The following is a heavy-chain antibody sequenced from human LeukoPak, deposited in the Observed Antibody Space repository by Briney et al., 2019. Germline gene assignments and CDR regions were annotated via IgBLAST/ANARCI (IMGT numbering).Heavy chain of an antibody. V-gene: IGHV4-59*08. CDR1: GGSISHYF. D-gene: IGHD6-19*01. CDR2: IYYSGST. J-gene: IGHJ2*01. Sequence: PSETLSLTCTVSGGSISHYFWSWIRQPPGKALEWIGYIYYSGSTNYDPSLKSRVTISVDTSKNQFSLKLSSVTAADTAVYYCAKTVAGYWYFDLWGRGTLVTVSS. CDR3: AKTVAGYWYFDL.